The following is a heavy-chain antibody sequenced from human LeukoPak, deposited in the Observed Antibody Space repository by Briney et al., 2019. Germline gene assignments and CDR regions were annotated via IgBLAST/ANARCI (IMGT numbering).Heavy chain of an antibody. J-gene: IGHJ6*02. D-gene: IGHD3-22*01. Sequence: SETLSLTCTVSSGFISDYYWSWIRQPAGKGLEWIGRIYSSGGADYNPSLKSRVTMSVDTSKKQFSLKLSSVTAADTAVYYCARDLRESDFDSSGYSYYFYGMDVWAKGPRSPSP. V-gene: IGHV4-4*07. CDR3: ARDLRESDFDSSGYSYYFYGMDV. CDR2: IYSSGGA. CDR1: SGFISDYY.